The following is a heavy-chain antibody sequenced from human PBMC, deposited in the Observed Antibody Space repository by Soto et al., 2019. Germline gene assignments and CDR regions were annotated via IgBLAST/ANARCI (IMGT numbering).Heavy chain of an antibody. CDR3: AKDLRRGDSGGYYLSYYYGMDV. Sequence: QTGGSLRLCCAASGVTFSSYGMHWVRQAPGKGLEWVAVISFDGSNKYYADSVKGRFTISRDNSKNTLYLQLNSLRAEDMAVYYCAKDLRRGDSGGYYLSYYYGMDVWGQGTTVTVS. D-gene: IGHD3-22*01. J-gene: IGHJ6*02. V-gene: IGHV3-30*18. CDR1: GVTFSSYG. CDR2: ISFDGSNK.